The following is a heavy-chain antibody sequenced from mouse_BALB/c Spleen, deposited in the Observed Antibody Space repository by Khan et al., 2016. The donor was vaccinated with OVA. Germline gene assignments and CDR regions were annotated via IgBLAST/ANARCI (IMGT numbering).Heavy chain of an antibody. CDR2: ITNGGSYT. CDR3: ARRGYDEAWFAY. Sequence: EVELVESGGDLVKPGGSLKLSCAASGFTFSNYGMSWVRQTPDKRLEWVATITNGGSYTYYPDSVKGRFTISSDHAKNTLYLQMSRLKSEDTAMYYCARRGYDEAWFAYWGQGTLVTVAA. CDR1: GFTFSNYG. V-gene: IGHV5-6*01. D-gene: IGHD2-2*01. J-gene: IGHJ3*01.